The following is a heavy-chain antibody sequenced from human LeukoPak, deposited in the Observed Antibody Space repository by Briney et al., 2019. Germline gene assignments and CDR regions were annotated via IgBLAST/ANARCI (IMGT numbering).Heavy chain of an antibody. CDR3: ARTRQSGSGYFQH. J-gene: IGHJ1*01. CDR2: IGSSGSGTTI. CDR1: GFTFSDYY. Sequence: KPGGSLRLSCAASGFTFSDYYMSWIRQAPGKGLEWVSHIGSSGSGTTIYYADSVKGRFTISRDNAKNSLYLQLNSLRAEDTAVYYCARTRQSGSGYFQHWGQGTLVTVSS. V-gene: IGHV3-11*01. D-gene: IGHD3-10*01.